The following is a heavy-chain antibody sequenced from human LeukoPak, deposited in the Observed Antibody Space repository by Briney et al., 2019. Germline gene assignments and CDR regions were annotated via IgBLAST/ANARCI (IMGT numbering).Heavy chain of an antibody. CDR2: ISWDGDST. D-gene: IGHD6-13*01. V-gene: IGHV3-43D*04. CDR1: GFNFDEYA. J-gene: IGHJ4*02. Sequence: QAGRSLRLSCAASGFNFDEYAMHWIRQAPGKGPEWVSRISWDGDSTNYADSVKGRFTVPRDNKENSLFLQMNSLRGDDTALYYCSKGRYRTNWYERDDWGQGTRVIVCS. CDR3: SKGRYRTNWYERDD.